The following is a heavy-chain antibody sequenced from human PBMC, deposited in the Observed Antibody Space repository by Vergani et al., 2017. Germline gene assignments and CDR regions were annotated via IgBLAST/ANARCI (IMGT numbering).Heavy chain of an antibody. CDR1: GASIRSSNYY. V-gene: IGHV4-39*01. D-gene: IGHD6-19*01. CDR2: IYYSGST. J-gene: IGHJ5*02. Sequence: QLQLQESGPGLVKPSATLALTCSVSGASIRSSNYYWGWIRQPPGKGLEWIASIYYSGSTYYIPSLKSRVTISVDTSKNQFSLKLSSVTAADAAVYFCARHSTVEWLVKLGWIDRWGQGILVTVSS. CDR3: ARHSTVEWLVKLGWIDR.